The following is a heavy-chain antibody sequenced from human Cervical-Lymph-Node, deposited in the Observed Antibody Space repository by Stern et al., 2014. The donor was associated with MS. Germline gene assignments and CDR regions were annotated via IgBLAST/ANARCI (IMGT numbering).Heavy chain of an antibody. V-gene: IGHV1-69*01. CDR1: GGSFSDYA. Sequence: QVQLMQSGAEVKTPGSSVKVSCKAFGGSFSDYAFNWVRQAPGQGLEWLGGIGPIVVTPNYAQEFQGRVTIAADESTSTTYLELKALTSEDTAVYFCARSVRLASAGIFGYWGQGTVVAVSS. CDR3: ARSVRLASAGIFGY. D-gene: IGHD2-15*01. J-gene: IGHJ4*02. CDR2: IGPIVVTP.